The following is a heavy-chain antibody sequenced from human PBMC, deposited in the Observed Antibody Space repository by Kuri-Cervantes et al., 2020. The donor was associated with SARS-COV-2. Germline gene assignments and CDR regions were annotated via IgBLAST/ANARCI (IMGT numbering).Heavy chain of an antibody. CDR1: GFTFSSYA. CDR3: TRHTTVVTPNDI. D-gene: IGHD4-23*01. Sequence: GESLKISCAASGFTFSSYAMHWVRQAPGKGLEWVAVISYDGSNKYYADSVKGRFTISRDNSKNTLYLQMNSLRAEDTAVYYCTRHTTVVTPNDIWGQGTMVTVSS. J-gene: IGHJ3*02. V-gene: IGHV3-30-3*01. CDR2: ISYDGSNK.